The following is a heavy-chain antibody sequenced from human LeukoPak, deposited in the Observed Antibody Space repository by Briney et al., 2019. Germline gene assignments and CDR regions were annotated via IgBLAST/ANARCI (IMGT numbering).Heavy chain of an antibody. CDR2: ISGSGTST. J-gene: IGHJ5*02. Sequence: PGGSLRLSCAASGFTFSSYAMNWVRQAPGKGLEWVSAISGSGTSTYYADSVKGRFTISRDNSKNTLYLQMNSLRVEDTAVYYCAKDKASPGWFDPWGQGTLVTVSS. CDR3: AKDKASPGWFDP. V-gene: IGHV3-23*01. CDR1: GFTFSSYA. D-gene: IGHD6-6*01.